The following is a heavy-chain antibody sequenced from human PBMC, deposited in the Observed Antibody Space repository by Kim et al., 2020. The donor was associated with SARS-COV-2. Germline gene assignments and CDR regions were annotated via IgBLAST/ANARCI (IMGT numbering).Heavy chain of an antibody. CDR2: VFSGGAA. Sequence: SETLSLTCSVSAESVSSRTYYWNWIRQSADKGLEWIGRVFSGGAASYNPSLASRVKILADTSKNEFSLKLSSVTAADTATYYCARVSPPHRGYYDFNCNLYLACATWGQGIKVTVSS. D-gene: IGHD3-22*01. CDR3: ARVSPPHRGYYDFNCNLYLACAT. J-gene: IGHJ3*01. CDR1: AESVSSRTYY. V-gene: IGHV4-4*07.